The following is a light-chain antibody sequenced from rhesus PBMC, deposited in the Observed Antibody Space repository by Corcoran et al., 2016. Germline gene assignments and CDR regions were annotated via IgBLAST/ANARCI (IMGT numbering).Light chain of an antibody. CDR2: RSS. V-gene: IGKV1-22*01. Sequence: DIQMTQSPASLSASVGDTVTITCRASQSISSWLDWYQQKPGKAPKLLIYRSSSLQSGVPSRFSGSGSGTDFTLTSIRLQPEDFATYYCLQYDSSPLTFGGGTKVELK. CDR3: LQYDSSPLT. CDR1: QSISSW. J-gene: IGKJ4*01.